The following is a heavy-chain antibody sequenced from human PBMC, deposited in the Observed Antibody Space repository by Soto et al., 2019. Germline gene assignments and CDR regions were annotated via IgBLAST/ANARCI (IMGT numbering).Heavy chain of an antibody. V-gene: IGHV2-5*02. J-gene: IGHJ5*02. D-gene: IGHD3-10*01. CDR1: GFSLSTSGVG. Sequence: QITLKESGPTLVKPTQTLTLTCTFSGFSLSTSGVGVGWIRXXPGKALEWLALIYWDDDKRYSPSLKSRLTITXXXXXXXXXXXXXXXXXXXXXXXXXXXRXXXXXGXGTWFDPWGQGTLVTVSS. CDR2: IYWDDDK. CDR3: XXRXXXXXGXGTWFDP.